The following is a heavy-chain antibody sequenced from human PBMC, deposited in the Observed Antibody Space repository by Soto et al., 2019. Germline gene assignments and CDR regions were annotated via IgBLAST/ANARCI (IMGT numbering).Heavy chain of an antibody. D-gene: IGHD1-7*01. CDR1: GGSISTHY. CDR3: ARGGDNSPWYYSL. Sequence: SETLSLTCTVSGGSISTHYRTWIRRPPGKGLEWIGNIFYNGRTNYNPSLESRVSILVDTSKNQLSLKMTSVTAADTAVYYCARGGDNSPWYYSLWGQGTLVTVSS. J-gene: IGHJ4*02. CDR2: IFYNGRT. V-gene: IGHV4-59*11.